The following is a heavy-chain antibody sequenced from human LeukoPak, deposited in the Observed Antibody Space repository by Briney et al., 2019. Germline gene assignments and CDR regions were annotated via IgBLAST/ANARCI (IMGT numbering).Heavy chain of an antibody. J-gene: IGHJ4*02. D-gene: IGHD3-16*02. CDR3: ARDHDYGWGSYRGLDY. V-gene: IGHV3-21*01. CDR2: ISSGSSYI. Sequence: PGGSLRLSCAASGFTFSSYSMNWVRQAPGKGLEWVSSISSGSSYIYYADSVKGRFTISRDNAKNSLYLQMNSLRAEDTAVYYCARDHDYGWGSYRGLDYWGQGTLVTVSS. CDR1: GFTFSSYS.